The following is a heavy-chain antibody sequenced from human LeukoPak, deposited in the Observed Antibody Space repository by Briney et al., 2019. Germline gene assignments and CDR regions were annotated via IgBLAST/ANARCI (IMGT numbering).Heavy chain of an antibody. CDR2: IYYSGST. Sequence: PSETLSLTCTVSGGSISSSSYYWGWIRQPPGKGLEWIGSIYYSGSTYYNPSLKSRVTISVDTSKNQFSLKLSSVTAADTAVYYCARAVKGSPPQYLQPWGQGTLVTVSS. CDR3: ARAVKGSPPQYLQP. CDR1: GGSISSSSYY. J-gene: IGHJ4*02. V-gene: IGHV4-39*01. D-gene: IGHD1-14*01.